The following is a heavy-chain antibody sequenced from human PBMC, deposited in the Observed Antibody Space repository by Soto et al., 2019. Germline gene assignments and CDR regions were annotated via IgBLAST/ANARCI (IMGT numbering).Heavy chain of an antibody. Sequence: PSETLSLTCTVSSGSISSSSYYWVWIRQPPGKGLEWIGSMHYTGSTYYNPSLRGRVTMSVDTPKNQLSLKLTSVTAADTAVYYCASGYCTNGVCFRYYYYMDVWGKGTTVTVSS. D-gene: IGHD2-8*01. CDR3: ASGYCTNGVCFRYYYYMDV. V-gene: IGHV4-39*01. CDR2: MHYTGST. J-gene: IGHJ6*03. CDR1: SGSISSSSYY.